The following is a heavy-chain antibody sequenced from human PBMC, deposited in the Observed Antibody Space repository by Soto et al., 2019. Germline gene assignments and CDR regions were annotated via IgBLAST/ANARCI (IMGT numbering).Heavy chain of an antibody. Sequence: SETLSLTCTVSGGSVSSSSYYWGWVRQPPGKGLEWIGSVNHSGSTNYNPSLESRVTISVDTSKNQFSLKLSSVTAADTAVYYCARSLLWTSPYGSGSPRPAAFWFDPWGQGTLVTVSS. J-gene: IGHJ5*02. CDR1: GGSVSSSSYY. CDR3: ARSLLWTSPYGSGSPRPAAFWFDP. V-gene: IGHV4-39*07. D-gene: IGHD3-10*01. CDR2: VNHSGST.